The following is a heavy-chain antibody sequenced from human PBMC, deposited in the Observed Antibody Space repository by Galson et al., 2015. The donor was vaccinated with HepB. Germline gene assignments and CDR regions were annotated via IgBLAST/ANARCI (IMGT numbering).Heavy chain of an antibody. D-gene: IGHD3-3*01. CDR1: GFTFGNYY. V-gene: IGHV3-11*01. J-gene: IGHJ3*02. CDR3: VCGGFLEWSHAFDI. Sequence: SLRLSCAASGFTFGNYYMSWIRQAPGKGLEWVSYISSSGNTIYYADSVKGRFTISRDNAKNSLYLQMNSLRADDTAVYYCVCGGFLEWSHAFDIWGQGTMVTVSS. CDR2: ISSSGNTI.